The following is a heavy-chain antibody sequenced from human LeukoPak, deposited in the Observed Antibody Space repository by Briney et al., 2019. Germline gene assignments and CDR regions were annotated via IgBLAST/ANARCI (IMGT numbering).Heavy chain of an antibody. D-gene: IGHD3-10*01. J-gene: IGHJ6*03. V-gene: IGHV3-53*01. Sequence: GGSLRLSCAASGFTVSSAYMSWVRQAPGKGLEWVSVIYSGGYTYYADSVKGRFTISRDNSKNTLYLQMNSLRAEDTALYYCARPGVNAHYMDVWGKGTTVTISS. CDR1: GFTVSSAY. CDR3: ARPGVNAHYMDV. CDR2: IYSGGYT.